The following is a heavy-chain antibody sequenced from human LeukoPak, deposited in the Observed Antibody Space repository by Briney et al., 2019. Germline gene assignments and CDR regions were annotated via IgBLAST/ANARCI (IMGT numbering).Heavy chain of an antibody. V-gene: IGHV3-23*01. CDR1: GFTFSSYG. CDR2: ISGSGGST. Sequence: GGSLRLSCAASGFTFSSYGMSWVRQAPGKGLEWVSAISGSGGSTYYADSVKGRFTISRDNSKNTLYLQMNSLRAEDTAVYYCAKVLFDSSGWYKGIFHYYYMDVWGQGTTATVSS. D-gene: IGHD6-19*01. CDR3: AKVLFDSSGWYKGIFHYYYMDV. J-gene: IGHJ6*03.